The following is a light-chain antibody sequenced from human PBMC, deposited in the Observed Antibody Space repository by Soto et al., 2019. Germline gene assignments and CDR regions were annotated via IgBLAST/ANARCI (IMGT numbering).Light chain of an antibody. J-gene: IGKJ4*01. CDR3: QQRTDWRLT. Sequence: EIVLTQSPATLSLSPGERATVSCRASQNVYFYLAWYQQKPGQAPRLLIYDASNRATGIPTRFSGSGSGTDFTLTISSLEPEDFAVSYCQQRTDWRLTFGGGTKVEVK. V-gene: IGKV3-11*01. CDR2: DAS. CDR1: QNVYFY.